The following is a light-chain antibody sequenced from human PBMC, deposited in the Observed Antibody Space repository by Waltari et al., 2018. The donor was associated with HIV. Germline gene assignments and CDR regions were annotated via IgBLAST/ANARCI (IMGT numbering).Light chain of an antibody. J-gene: IGLJ3*02. V-gene: IGLV3-25*02. CDR1: ALPKQY. CDR2: KDS. CDR3: QAYDSSLSGWV. Sequence: SYELTQPPSVSVSPGQMARITCSGDALPKQYAYWYQQKPGQAPVAVIYKDSERPSGIPDRFSGSKSGTSASLAITGLQAEDEADYDCQAYDSSLSGWVFGGRTKLTVL.